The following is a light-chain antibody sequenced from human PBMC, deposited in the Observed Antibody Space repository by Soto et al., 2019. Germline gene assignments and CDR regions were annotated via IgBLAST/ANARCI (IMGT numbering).Light chain of an antibody. V-gene: IGLV2-14*03. CDR3: SSYTSSSTLL. Sequence: QSALTQPDSVSGSPGQSITISCTGTSSDVGGYNYVSWYQHHPGKAPKLMIYDVSNRPSGVSNRFSGSKSGNTASLTISGLQAEDEADYYCSSYTSSSTLLFGGGTKLTVL. CDR2: DVS. CDR1: SSDVGGYNY. J-gene: IGLJ2*01.